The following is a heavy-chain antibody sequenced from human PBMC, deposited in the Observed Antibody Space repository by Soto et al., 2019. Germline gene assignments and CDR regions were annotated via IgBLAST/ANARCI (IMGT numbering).Heavy chain of an antibody. V-gene: IGHV1-69*01. CDR3: ARDLSSSFHPSYYYYGMDV. J-gene: IGHJ6*02. CDR1: GGTFSSYA. Sequence: QVQLVQSGAEVKKPGSSVKVSCKASGGTFSSYAISWARQAPGQGLECMGGIIPIFGTANYAQKFQGRVTITADESTSTAYMERSSLRSEDTAVYYCARDLSSSFHPSYYYYGMDVWGQGTTVTVSS. D-gene: IGHD6-6*01. CDR2: IIPIFGTA.